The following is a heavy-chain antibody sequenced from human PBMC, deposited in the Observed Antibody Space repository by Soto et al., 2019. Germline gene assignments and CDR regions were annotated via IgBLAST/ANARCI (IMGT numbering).Heavy chain of an antibody. J-gene: IGHJ4*02. CDR2: ISAYNGNT. V-gene: IGHV1-18*01. Sequence: GASVKVSCKASGYTFTSYGISWVRQAPGQGLEWMGWISAYNGNTNYAQKLQGRVTMTTDTSTSTAYMELRSLRSDDTAVYYCARDPAHYDSIGYFDYWGQGTLVTVSS. CDR1: GYTFTSYG. CDR3: ARDPAHYDSIGYFDY. D-gene: IGHD3-22*01.